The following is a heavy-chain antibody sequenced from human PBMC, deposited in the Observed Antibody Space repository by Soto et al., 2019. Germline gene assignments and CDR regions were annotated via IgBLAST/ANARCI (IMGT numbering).Heavy chain of an antibody. CDR3: ARLGYSSGWYVDV. D-gene: IGHD6-19*01. CDR2: TRNKANSYTT. CDR1: GFSLSDHY. Sequence: EVQLVESGGGLVQPGGSLRLSCAASGFSLSDHYIDWVRQAPGKGLEWVGRTRNKANSYTTEYAASVKGRFTISRDDSKNSLYLQMNSLKTEDTAVYYCARLGYSSGWYVDVWGQGTTVTVSS. V-gene: IGHV3-72*01. J-gene: IGHJ6*02.